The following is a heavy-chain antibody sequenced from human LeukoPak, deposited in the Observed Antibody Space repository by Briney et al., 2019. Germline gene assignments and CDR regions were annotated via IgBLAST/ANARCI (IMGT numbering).Heavy chain of an antibody. J-gene: IGHJ6*03. CDR2: INHSGST. V-gene: IGHV4-34*01. CDR3: ARGGVEGAPGYYYMDV. Sequence: SETLSLTCAVYGGSFSGYYWSWIRQPPGKGLEWIGEINHSGSTNYNPSLKSRVTISVDTSKNQFSLKLSSVTAADTAVYYCARGGVEGAPGYYYMDVWGKGTTVTVSS. D-gene: IGHD1-26*01. CDR1: GGSFSGYY.